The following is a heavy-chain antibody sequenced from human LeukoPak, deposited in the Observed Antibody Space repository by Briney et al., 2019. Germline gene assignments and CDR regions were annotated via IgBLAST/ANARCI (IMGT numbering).Heavy chain of an antibody. D-gene: IGHD1-7*01. J-gene: IGHJ4*02. Sequence: SETLSLXCAVYGGSFSGYYWSWIRQPPGKGPEWIGEINHSGSTNYNPSLKSRVTISVDTSKNQSSLKLSSVTAADTAVYYCARASYNWNYRVDYWGQGTLVTVSS. CDR3: ARASYNWNYRVDY. CDR2: INHSGST. V-gene: IGHV4-34*01. CDR1: GGSFSGYY.